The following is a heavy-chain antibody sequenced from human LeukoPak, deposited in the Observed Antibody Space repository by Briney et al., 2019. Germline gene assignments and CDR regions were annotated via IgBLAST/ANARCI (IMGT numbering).Heavy chain of an antibody. V-gene: IGHV1-2*02. J-gene: IGHJ4*02. CDR3: ARANFLYCSSTSCLFVY. CDR2: INPNDGDT. D-gene: IGHD2-2*01. CDR1: GYTFTDHY. Sequence: ASVKVSCKASGYTFTDHYMHWVRQAPAQGFEWMGWINPNDGDTYYAQKFQGRVTMTRDTSISTAHMEVSRLRSDDTAVYYCARANFLYCSSTSCLFVYWGQGTLVTVSS.